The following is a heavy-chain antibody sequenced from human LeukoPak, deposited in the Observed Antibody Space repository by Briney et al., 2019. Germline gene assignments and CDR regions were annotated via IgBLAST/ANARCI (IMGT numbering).Heavy chain of an antibody. CDR3: ASTSGDFWSGYYPFDY. CDR2: IIPIFGTA. Sequence: SVKVSCKASGGTFSSYAISWVRQAPGQGLEWMGGIIPIFGTANYAQKFQGRVTITADESTSTAYMELSSLRSEDTAVYYCASTSGDFWSGYYPFDYWGQGTLVAVSS. V-gene: IGHV1-69*13. D-gene: IGHD3-3*01. CDR1: GGTFSSYA. J-gene: IGHJ4*02.